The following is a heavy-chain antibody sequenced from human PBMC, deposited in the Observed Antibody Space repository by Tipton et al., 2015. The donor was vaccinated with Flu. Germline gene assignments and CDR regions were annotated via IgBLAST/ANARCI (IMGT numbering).Heavy chain of an antibody. CDR3: AKNHAYNGMDV. CDR2: ISRSRSYI. Sequence: SLRLSCAASGFTFSDYGMNWVRQAPGKGLEWVSSISRSRSYIHYADSVKGRFTISRDNAKNSLYLQMSSLRTDDTAVYYCAKNHAYNGMDVWGQGTTVTVSS. CDR1: GFTFSDYG. J-gene: IGHJ6*02. V-gene: IGHV3-21*01.